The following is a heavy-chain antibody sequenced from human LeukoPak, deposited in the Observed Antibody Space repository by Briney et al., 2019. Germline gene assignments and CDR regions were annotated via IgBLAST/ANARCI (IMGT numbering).Heavy chain of an antibody. J-gene: IGHJ5*02. CDR2: IYYSGST. CDR3: ARDWFGEKLGGNWFDP. D-gene: IGHD3-10*01. V-gene: IGHV4-39*07. Sequence: PSETLSLTCTVSGGSISSSSYYWGWIRQPPGKGLEWIGSIYYSGSTYYNPSLKSRVTISVDTSKNQFSLKLSSVTAADTAVYYCARDWFGEKLGGNWFDPWGQGTLVTVSS. CDR1: GGSISSSSYY.